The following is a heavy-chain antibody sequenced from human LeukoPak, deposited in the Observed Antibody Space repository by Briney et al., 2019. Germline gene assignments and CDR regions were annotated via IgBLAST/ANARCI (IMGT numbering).Heavy chain of an antibody. CDR3: GGIAVAYHYYYYGMDV. J-gene: IGHJ6*02. V-gene: IGHV1-24*01. CDR1: GYTLTELS. D-gene: IGHD6-19*01. CDR2: FDPEDGET. Sequence: ASVKVSCKVSGYTLTELSMHWVRQAPGKGLEWMGGFDPEDGETIYAQKFQGRVTMTEDTSTDTAYMGLSSLRSEDTAVYYCGGIAVAYHYYYYGMDVWGQGTTVTVSS.